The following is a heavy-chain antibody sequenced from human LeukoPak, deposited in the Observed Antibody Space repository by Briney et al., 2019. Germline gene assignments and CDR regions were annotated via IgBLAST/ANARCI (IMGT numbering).Heavy chain of an antibody. Sequence: GGSLRLSCAASGFTFSSYSMNWVRQAPGKGLEWVSYISSTSSTKQYADSVKGRFTISRDNAKNSLYLQMNSLRAEDTAMYYCARVPTTYGTDVWGQGTTVTVSS. CDR2: ISSTSSTK. J-gene: IGHJ6*02. CDR1: GFTFSSYS. D-gene: IGHD1-14*01. V-gene: IGHV3-48*01. CDR3: ARVPTTYGTDV.